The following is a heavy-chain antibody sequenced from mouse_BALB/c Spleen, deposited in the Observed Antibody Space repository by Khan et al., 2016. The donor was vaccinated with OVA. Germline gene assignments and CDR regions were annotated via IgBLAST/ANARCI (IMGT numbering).Heavy chain of an antibody. J-gene: IGHJ2*01. CDR3: ARKNGSDFDY. V-gene: IGHV1-20*02. D-gene: IGHD1-1*01. CDR2: INPHIGET. CDR1: GYSFTGYF. Sequence: EVQLQQSGPELVKPGASVKISCKASGYSFTGYFMNWVMQSHGKSLEWIGRINPHIGETFYNQKFTGKATLTVDESSSTAHMELRSLASEDSAVYDWARKNGSDFDYWGQGTTLTVSS.